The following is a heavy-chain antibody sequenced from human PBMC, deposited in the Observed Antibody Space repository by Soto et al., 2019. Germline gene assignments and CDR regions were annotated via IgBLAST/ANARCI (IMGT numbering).Heavy chain of an antibody. Sequence: PSETLSLTCSVSTVSMRTYYWTWIRHSPGKGLEWIGQISHTGRTKYNPSLESRVTISVDTSRKQFSLKLTSVTAADTALYYCARDDTQGLFDFWGQRTLVTVSS. CDR1: TVSMRTYY. J-gene: IGHJ4*02. V-gene: IGHV4-59*01. CDR3: ARDDTQGLFDF. CDR2: ISHTGRT.